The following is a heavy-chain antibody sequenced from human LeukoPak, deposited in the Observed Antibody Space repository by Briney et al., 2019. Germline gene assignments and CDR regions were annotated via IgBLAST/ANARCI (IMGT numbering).Heavy chain of an antibody. CDR3: TTEVGGTYVDRVFYFDY. D-gene: IGHD1-26*01. J-gene: IGHJ4*02. Sequence: GGSLRLSCAASGLTFSYYATSWVPQASGKGLEWVSAITGSCDTTYYADAVKGPFTISRDNSKNTLYLQMKSLRAEDTAVYYCTTEVGGTYVDRVFYFDYWGQGTLVTVSS. CDR1: GLTFSYYA. CDR2: ITGSCDTT. V-gene: IGHV3-23*01.